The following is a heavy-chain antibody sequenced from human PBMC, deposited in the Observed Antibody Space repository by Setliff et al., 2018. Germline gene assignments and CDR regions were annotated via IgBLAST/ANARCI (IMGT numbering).Heavy chain of an antibody. CDR3: AREVTGSSSWFEGAFDI. Sequence: ASVKVSCKASGYTFTGYYMHWVRQAPGQGLEWMGWINPNSGGTNYAQKFQGWVTMTRDTSISTAYMELSRLRSVDTAVYYCAREVTGSSSWFEGAFDIWGQGTMVTVSS. V-gene: IGHV1-2*04. CDR1: GYTFTGYY. J-gene: IGHJ3*02. CDR2: INPNSGGT. D-gene: IGHD6-13*01.